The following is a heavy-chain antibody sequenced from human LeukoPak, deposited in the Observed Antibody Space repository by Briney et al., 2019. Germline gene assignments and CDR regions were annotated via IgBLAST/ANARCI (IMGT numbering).Heavy chain of an antibody. J-gene: IGHJ5*02. Sequence: SETLSLTCTVSGGSISSYYWSWIRQPPGKGLEWIGSIYYSGSTYYNPSLKSRVTISVDTSKNQFSLKLSSVTAADTAVYYCARRYSSSWYGPRPNWFDPWGQGTLVTVSS. CDR3: ARRYSSSWYGPRPNWFDP. D-gene: IGHD6-13*01. CDR1: GGSISSYY. V-gene: IGHV4-59*05. CDR2: IYYSGST.